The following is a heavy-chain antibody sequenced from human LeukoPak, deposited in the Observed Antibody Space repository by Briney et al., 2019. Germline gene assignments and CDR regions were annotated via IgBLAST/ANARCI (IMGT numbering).Heavy chain of an antibody. V-gene: IGHV3-23*01. D-gene: IGHD5-18*01. CDR2: IFGSGGSP. CDR3: GKTTVGYSSGQKPAWPVDY. CDR1: GFTFGSHA. Sequence: GGSLRLSCAASGFTFGSHAMYWVRQAPGKGLEWVAGIFGSGGSPHYADSVKGRFTISRDNSKNTVYLQINSLRAEDTAVYFCGKTTVGYSSGQKPAWPVDYWGQGTLVTVSS. J-gene: IGHJ4*02.